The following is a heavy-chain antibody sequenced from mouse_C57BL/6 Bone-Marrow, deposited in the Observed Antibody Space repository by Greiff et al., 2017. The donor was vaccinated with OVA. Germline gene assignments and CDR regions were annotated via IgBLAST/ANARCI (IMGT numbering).Heavy chain of an antibody. D-gene: IGHD1-1*01. J-gene: IGHJ2*01. CDR1: GFTFSSYA. V-gene: IGHV5-9-1*02. CDR2: ISSGGDYI. CDR3: TREFITTVVAHFDY. Sequence: EVQLVESGEGLVKPGGSLKLSCAASGFTFSSYAMSWVRQTPEKRLEWVAYISSGGDYIYYADTVKGRFTISRDNARNTLYLQMSSLKSEDTAMYYCTREFITTVVAHFDYWGQGTTLTVSS.